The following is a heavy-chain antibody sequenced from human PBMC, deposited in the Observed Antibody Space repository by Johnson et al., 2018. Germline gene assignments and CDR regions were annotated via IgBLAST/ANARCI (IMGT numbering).Heavy chain of an antibody. CDR1: GFTFGDYA. Sequence: QLVESGGGLVQPGRSLRLSCTASGFTFGDYAMSWFRQAPGKGLEWVGFIRSKAYGGTTEYAASVKGRFTISRDDSKSIAYLQMNSLKTEDTAVYYCTRGDSSGSVGPPFAFDIWGQGTMVTVSS. D-gene: IGHD3-22*01. J-gene: IGHJ3*02. CDR3: TRGDSSGSVGPPFAFDI. V-gene: IGHV3-49*03. CDR2: IRSKAYGGTT.